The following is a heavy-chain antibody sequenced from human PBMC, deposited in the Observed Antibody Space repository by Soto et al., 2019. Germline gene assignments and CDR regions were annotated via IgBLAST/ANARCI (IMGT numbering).Heavy chain of an antibody. CDR1: GGSVSSGSYY. D-gene: IGHD6-13*01. CDR3: ARGSSSWDLSNWFDP. Sequence: SETLSLTCTVSGGSVSSGSYYWSWIRQPPGKGLEWIGYIYYSGSTNYNPSLKSRVTISVDTSKNQFSLKLSSVTAADTAVYYCARGSSSWDLSNWFDPWGQGTLVTSPQ. CDR2: IYYSGST. V-gene: IGHV4-61*01. J-gene: IGHJ5*02.